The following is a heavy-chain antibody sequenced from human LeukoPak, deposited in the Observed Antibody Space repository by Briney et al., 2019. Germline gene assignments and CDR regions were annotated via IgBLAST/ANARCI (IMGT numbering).Heavy chain of an antibody. CDR2: ISSSSSYI. D-gene: IGHD2-2*01. J-gene: IGHJ6*02. V-gene: IGHV3-21*04. CDR3: ARLGVPAATYYYYGMDV. CDR1: GFTFSSYS. Sequence: GGSLRLSCAASGFTFSSYSMNWFGQAPGKGLEWVSSISSSSSYIYYADSVKGRFTISRDNAKNSLYLQMNSLRAEDTAVYYCARLGVPAATYYYYGMDVWGQGTTVTVSS.